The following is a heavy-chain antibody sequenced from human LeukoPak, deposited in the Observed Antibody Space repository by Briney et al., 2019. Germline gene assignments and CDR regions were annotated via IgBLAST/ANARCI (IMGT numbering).Heavy chain of an antibody. V-gene: IGHV4-59*01. J-gene: IGHJ4*02. Sequence: SETLSLTCTVSGGSISSYYWSWIRQPPGKGLEWIGYIYYSGSTNYNPSLKSRVTISVDTSKNQFSLKLSSVTAADTAVYYCARGIIRGAATFDYWGQGTLVTASS. CDR3: ARGIIRGAATFDY. D-gene: IGHD1-14*01. CDR2: IYYSGST. CDR1: GGSISSYY.